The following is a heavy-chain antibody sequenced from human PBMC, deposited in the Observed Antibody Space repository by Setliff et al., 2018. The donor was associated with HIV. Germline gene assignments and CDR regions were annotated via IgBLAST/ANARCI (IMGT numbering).Heavy chain of an antibody. CDR3: ARKPSIRGRPFDS. V-gene: IGHV4-34*01. J-gene: IGHJ4*02. CDR2: INQSGTT. CDR1: GGSLRLSCTGSGFT. D-gene: IGHD3-10*01. Sequence: PSETLSLTCAVYGGSLRLSCTGSGFTFGDSAMSWIRHLPGKGLEWIGEINQSGTTNYNPSLKSRVNISVDMSKNQFSLKLNTVTAADTAVYFCARKPSIRGRPFDSWGQGTVVTVSS.